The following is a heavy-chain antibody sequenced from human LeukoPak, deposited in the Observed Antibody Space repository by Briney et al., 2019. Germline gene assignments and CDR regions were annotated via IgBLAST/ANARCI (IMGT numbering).Heavy chain of an antibody. V-gene: IGHV5-51*01. Sequence: GESLKISCQGSGYSFSNYWIAWVRQMPGKGLEWMGIIYPGDSDTRYNPFFQGHVTISADKSINTVYLQWASLKASDTATYYCARQFRQQCPSDYWGQGTLVTVSS. CDR1: GYSFSNYW. CDR3: ARQFRQQCPSDY. J-gene: IGHJ4*02. CDR2: IYPGDSDT. D-gene: IGHD6-19*01.